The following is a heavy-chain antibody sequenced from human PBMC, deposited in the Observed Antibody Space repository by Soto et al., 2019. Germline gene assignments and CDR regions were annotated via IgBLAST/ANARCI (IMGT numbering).Heavy chain of an antibody. D-gene: IGHD5-12*01. CDR1: GGSISSDF. Sequence: QVQLQESGPGLVKPSETLSLTCTVSGGSISSDFWSWIRQPPGKGLEWIGYIFYTGSTNYNPSLMSRVNISVDTSKNQFSLEVRSVIAADTAVYYCARGSDFIYYYGMDVWGQGTTVTLSS. J-gene: IGHJ6*02. CDR3: ARGSDFIYYYGMDV. V-gene: IGHV4-59*01. CDR2: IFYTGST.